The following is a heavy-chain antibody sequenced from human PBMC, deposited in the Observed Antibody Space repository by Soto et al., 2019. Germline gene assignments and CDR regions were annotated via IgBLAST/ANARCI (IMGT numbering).Heavy chain of an antibody. CDR2: IIPIFGTA. V-gene: IGHV1-69*13. J-gene: IGHJ4*02. Sequence: ASVKVSCKASGGTFSSYAISWVRQAPGQGLEWMGGIIPIFGTANYAQKFQGRVTITADESTSTAYMELSSLRSEDTAVYYCARDGAGGSFPLGYFDYWGQGTLVTVSS. CDR3: ARDGAGGSFPLGYFDY. CDR1: GGTFSSYA. D-gene: IGHD6-13*01.